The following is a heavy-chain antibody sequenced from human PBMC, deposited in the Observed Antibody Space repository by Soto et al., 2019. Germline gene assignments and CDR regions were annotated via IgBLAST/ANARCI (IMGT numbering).Heavy chain of an antibody. CDR3: ARQRLWGTSGYYYFED. D-gene: IGHD3-22*01. J-gene: IGHJ4*02. CDR2: IYPGDSDT. V-gene: IGHV5-51*01. CDR1: GHIFSNYW. Sequence: GESLKISCKGSGHIFSNYWIGWVRQMPGKGLEWMGIIYPGDSDTRYSPSFQGQVTITVDKSINTAYLQWSRLKASDTAIYYCARQRLWGTSGYYYFEDWGQGTLVTVSS.